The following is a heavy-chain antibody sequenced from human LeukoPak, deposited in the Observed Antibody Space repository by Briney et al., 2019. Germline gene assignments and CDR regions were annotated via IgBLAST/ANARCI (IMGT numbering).Heavy chain of an antibody. D-gene: IGHD3-3*01. CDR3: ARGEPPVMSYLNYDFWSGGDYCFDY. J-gene: IGHJ4*02. Sequence: PGGSLRLSCAASGFTVSSNYMSWVRQAPGKGLEWVSVIYSGGSTYYADSVKGRFTISRDNSKNTLYLQMNSLRAEDTAVYYCARGEPPVMSYLNYDFWSGGDYCFDYWGQGTLVTVSS. CDR2: IYSGGST. V-gene: IGHV3-53*01. CDR1: GFTVSSNY.